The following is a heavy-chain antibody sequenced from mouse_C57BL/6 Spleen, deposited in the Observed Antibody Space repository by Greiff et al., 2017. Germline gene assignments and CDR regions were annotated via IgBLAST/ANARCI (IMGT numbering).Heavy chain of an antibody. J-gene: IGHJ2*01. CDR1: GFNIKDDY. CDR3: TTDSPGYFDY. V-gene: IGHV14-4*01. CDR2: IDPETGDT. Sequence: VHVKQSGAELVRPGASVKLSCTASGFNIKDDYMHWVKQRPEQGLECIGWIDPETGDTEYASKFQGKATITADTSSNTAYRHRSSLTSEDTAVYYCTTDSPGYFDYWGQGTTLRVSS.